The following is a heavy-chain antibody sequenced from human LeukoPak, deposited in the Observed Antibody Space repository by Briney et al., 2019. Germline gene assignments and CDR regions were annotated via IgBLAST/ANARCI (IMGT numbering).Heavy chain of an antibody. CDR2: ISGSGGST. J-gene: IGHJ4*02. Sequence: GGSLRLSCAASGFTFSSYAMSWVRQAPGKGLEWVSAISGSGGSTYYAHSVKGRFTISRDNSKNTLYLQMNSLRAEDTAVYYCAKGGYDLNRVDYFDYWGQGTLVTVSS. V-gene: IGHV3-23*01. CDR3: AKGGYDLNRVDYFDY. CDR1: GFTFSSYA. D-gene: IGHD3-16*01.